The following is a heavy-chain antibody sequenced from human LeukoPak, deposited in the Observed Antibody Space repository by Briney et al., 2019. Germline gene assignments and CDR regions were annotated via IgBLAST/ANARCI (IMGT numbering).Heavy chain of an antibody. J-gene: IGHJ4*02. V-gene: IGHV4-61*02. CDR1: GGSISSGSYY. D-gene: IGHD3-3*01. CDR3: AREGQKYYDFLYFDY. Sequence: SETLSPTCTVSGGSISSGSYYWSWIRQPAGKGLEWIGRIYTSGSTNYNPSLKSRVTISVDTSKNQFSLKLSSVTAADTAVYYCAREGQKYYDFLYFDYWGQGTLVTVSS. CDR2: IYTSGST.